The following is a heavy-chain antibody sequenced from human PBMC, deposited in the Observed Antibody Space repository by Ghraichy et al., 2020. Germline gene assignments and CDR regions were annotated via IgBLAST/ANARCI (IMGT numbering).Heavy chain of an antibody. Sequence: SVKVSCKASGGTFSSYAISWVRQAPGQGLEWMGRIIPILGIANYAQKFQGRVTITADKSTSTAYMELSSLRSEDTAVYYCARDVQGIAAAALFDPWGQGTLVTVSS. CDR1: GGTFSSYA. J-gene: IGHJ5*02. CDR2: IIPILGIA. V-gene: IGHV1-69*04. D-gene: IGHD6-13*01. CDR3: ARDVQGIAAAALFDP.